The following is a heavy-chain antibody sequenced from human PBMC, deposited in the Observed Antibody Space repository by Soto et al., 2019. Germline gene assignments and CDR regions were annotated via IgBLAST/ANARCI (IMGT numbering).Heavy chain of an antibody. J-gene: IGHJ3*02. D-gene: IGHD3-22*01. CDR2: FDPEDGEI. V-gene: IGHV1-24*01. Sequence: ASVKVSCKASGYTFTRSGISWVRQAPGKGPEWMGSFDPEDGEIIYAQKFQGRVTMTEDTSTDTAYMELSSLRSEDTAVYYCATVSFSDAFDMWGQGTMVTVSS. CDR1: GYTFTRSG. CDR3: ATVSFSDAFDM.